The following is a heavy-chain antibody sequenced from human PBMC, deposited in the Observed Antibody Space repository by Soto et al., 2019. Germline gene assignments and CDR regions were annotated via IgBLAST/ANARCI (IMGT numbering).Heavy chain of an antibody. J-gene: IGHJ4*02. CDR2: ISGSGGST. CDR1: GFTFSSYA. V-gene: IGHV3-23*01. Sequence: EVQLLEYGGGLVQPGGSLRLSCAASGFTFSSYAMSWVRQAQGKGLEWVSAISGSGGSTYYADSVKGPCTISRDNSKNTLYLQMNSLRAEDTAVYYCAKDHDFWRAPSDYWGQGTLVTVSS. CDR3: AKDHDFWRAPSDY. D-gene: IGHD3-3*01.